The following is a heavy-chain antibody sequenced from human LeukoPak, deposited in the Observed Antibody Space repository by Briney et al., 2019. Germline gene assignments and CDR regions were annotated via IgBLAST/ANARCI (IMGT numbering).Heavy chain of an antibody. CDR2: MKQDGSEK. J-gene: IGHJ4*02. V-gene: IGHV3-7*01. CDR1: GFTFNNFW. D-gene: IGHD2-21*01. CDR3: ARKNSRDY. Sequence: GGSLRLSCAASGFTFNNFWMSWVRHAPGKGLEWVANMKQDGSEKYYVDSVKGRFTISRDNAKNSLYLQMSSLRAEDTAVYYCARKNSRDYWGQGTLVTVSS.